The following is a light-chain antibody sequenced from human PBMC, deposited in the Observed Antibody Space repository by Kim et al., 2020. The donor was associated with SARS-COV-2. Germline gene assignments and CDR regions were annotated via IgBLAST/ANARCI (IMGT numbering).Light chain of an antibody. CDR3: QAWDSSTNWV. V-gene: IGLV3-1*01. CDR2: QDS. Sequence: PGQNASITCCGDKLGDKYACWYQQKPGPSPVLVIYQDSKRPSGIPERFSGSNSGNTATLTISGTQAMDEADYYCQAWDSSTNWVFGGGTQLTVL. J-gene: IGLJ3*02. CDR1: KLGDKY.